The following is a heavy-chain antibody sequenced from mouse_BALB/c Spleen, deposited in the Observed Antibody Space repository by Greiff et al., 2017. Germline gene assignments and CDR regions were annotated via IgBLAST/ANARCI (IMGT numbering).Heavy chain of an antibody. J-gene: IGHJ2*01. Sequence: VKLVESGPGLVQPSQSLSITCTVSGFSLTSYGVHWVRQSPGKGLEWLGVIWSGGSTDYNAAFISRLSISKDNSKSQVFFKMNSLQANDTAIYYCAREIYYGNYGGYFDYWGQGTTLTVSS. V-gene: IGHV2-2*02. CDR2: IWSGGST. CDR3: AREIYYGNYGGYFDY. CDR1: GFSLTSYG. D-gene: IGHD2-1*01.